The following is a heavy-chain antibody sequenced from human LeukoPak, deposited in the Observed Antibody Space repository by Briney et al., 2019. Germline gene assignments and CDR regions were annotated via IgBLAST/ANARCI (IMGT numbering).Heavy chain of an antibody. CDR3: ARDQEVGDAFDI. D-gene: IGHD1-26*01. J-gene: IGHJ3*02. V-gene: IGHV1-46*01. CDR1: GYTFTSYY. Sequence: ASVKVSCKASGYTFTSYYMHWVRQAPGQGLEWMGIINPSGGSTSYAQKFQGRVTVTRDTSTSTVYMALSSLRSEATAVYSCARDQEVGDAFDIWGQGTMVTVSS. CDR2: INPSGGST.